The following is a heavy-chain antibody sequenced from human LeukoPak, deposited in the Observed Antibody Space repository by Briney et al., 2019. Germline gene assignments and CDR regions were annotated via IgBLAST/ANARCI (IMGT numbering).Heavy chain of an antibody. V-gene: IGHV4-38-2*02. CDR1: GYSIRRGYY. CDR3: AKYSSGGSTHAFVDYYYYMDV. J-gene: IGHJ6*03. Sequence: SETLSLTCSVSGYSIRRGYYWGWIRQPPGKGLEWIGSIFHSETTSGSTDYNPSLKSRVTISVDTSKNQFSLKLSSVSATDTAVYYCAKYSSGGSTHAFVDYYYYMDVWGKGTTVTVSS. CDR2: IFHSETTSGST. D-gene: IGHD6-19*01.